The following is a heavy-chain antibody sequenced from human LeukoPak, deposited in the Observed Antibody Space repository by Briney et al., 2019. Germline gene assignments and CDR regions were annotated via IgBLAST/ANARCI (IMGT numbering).Heavy chain of an antibody. CDR2: ITPFNGNT. CDR1: GYTFTYRY. D-gene: IGHD3-10*01. CDR3: ARATYYYGSGSSYYMDV. Sequence: SVKVSCKASGYTFTYRYLHWVRQAPGQALEWMGWITPFNGNTNYAQKFQGRVTMTRDTSMSTAYMELSSLRSEDTAVYYCARATYYYGSGSSYYMDVWGKGTTVTISS. J-gene: IGHJ6*03. V-gene: IGHV1-45*02.